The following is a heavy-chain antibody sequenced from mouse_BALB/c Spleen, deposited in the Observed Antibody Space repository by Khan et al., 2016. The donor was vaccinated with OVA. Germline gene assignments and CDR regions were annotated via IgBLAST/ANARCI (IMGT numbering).Heavy chain of an antibody. CDR3: ARRSGYVHYYAMDY. V-gene: IGHV5-17*02. Sequence: EVELVASGGGLVQPGGSRKLSCAASGFTFSSFGMHWVRQAPEKGLEWVAYINSGSTTVYYADTVKGRFTISRDNPKNTLFLQMTSLRSADTAMYYCARRSGYVHYYAMDYWGQGTSVTVSS. CDR1: GFTFSSFG. CDR2: INSGSTTV. D-gene: IGHD3-1*01. J-gene: IGHJ4*01.